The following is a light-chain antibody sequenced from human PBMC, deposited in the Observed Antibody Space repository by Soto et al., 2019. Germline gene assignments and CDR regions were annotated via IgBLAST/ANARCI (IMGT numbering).Light chain of an antibody. CDR2: AVA. Sequence: DIQVTQSPSTLSASVGDRVTITCRASQNINTWSSGYQQKPGKAPKFLIYAVAHMERWVPSRFSGSVSGTEFTLVISSLQPYDFETYYCQHKGTFGPGTRVEI. J-gene: IGKJ1*01. CDR1: QNINTW. V-gene: IGKV1-5*01. CDR3: QHKGT.